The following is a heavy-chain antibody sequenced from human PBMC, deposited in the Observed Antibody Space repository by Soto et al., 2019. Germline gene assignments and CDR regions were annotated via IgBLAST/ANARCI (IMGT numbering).Heavy chain of an antibody. CDR1: GGSFSDHF. CDR3: ATSQSLFRWFGP. J-gene: IGHJ5*02. D-gene: IGHD3-10*01. Sequence: QEHLQQWGEGLLKPTETLSLTCAVFGGSFSDHFWSWIRKSPGKGLEWIGEINQGGRTNCNPSLKSRVTMSLAPANSLFSQTLTTVTASDTATYYCATSQSLFRWFGPWGQGTPVTVSS. V-gene: IGHV4-34*01. CDR2: INQGGRT.